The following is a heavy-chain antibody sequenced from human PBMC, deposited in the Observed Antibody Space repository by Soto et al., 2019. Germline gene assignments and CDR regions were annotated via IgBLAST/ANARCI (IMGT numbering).Heavy chain of an antibody. V-gene: IGHV4-30-2*01. CDR3: ARTPDI. Sequence: QLQLQESGPGLGRPSQTLSLTCPVSGGPISSGGYSWSWIRQPPGKGLEWIGYIYHSGSTYYTPTLKSRVTISVDRSKNQFSLKLSSVTAADTAVYYCARTPDIWGQGTMVTVSS. J-gene: IGHJ3*02. CDR1: GGPISSGGYS. CDR2: IYHSGST.